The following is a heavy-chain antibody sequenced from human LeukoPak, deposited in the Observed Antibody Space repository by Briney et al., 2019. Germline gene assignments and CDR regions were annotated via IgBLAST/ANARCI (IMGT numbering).Heavy chain of an antibody. V-gene: IGHV1-18*01. CDR1: GYTFTTYG. J-gene: IGHJ3*02. CDR3: ARGSGNYFLDAFDI. Sequence: GASVKVSCKASGYTFTTYGISWVRQAPGQGLEWMGWISTYNGNTNYAQKLQGRVTMTTDTSTSTAYMELRSLRSDDTAVYYCARGSGNYFLDAFDIWGQGTMVTVSS. D-gene: IGHD1-26*01. CDR2: ISTYNGNT.